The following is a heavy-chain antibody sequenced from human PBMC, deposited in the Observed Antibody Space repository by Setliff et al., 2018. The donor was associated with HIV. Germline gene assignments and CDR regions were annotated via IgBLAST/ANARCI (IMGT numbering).Heavy chain of an antibody. J-gene: IGHJ4*02. Sequence: PGGSLRLSCVGSGFDVRNSSMTWVRQAPGKGLEWVSSISSSGKYIYYGDSVKGRFTISRDNSKNTLYLQMNSLRAEDTAVYYCAKDLYTTMIVVVFGYWGQGTLVTVSS. V-gene: IGHV3-23*01. CDR3: AKDLYTTMIVVVFGY. CDR1: GFDVRNSS. D-gene: IGHD3-22*01. CDR2: ISSSGKYI.